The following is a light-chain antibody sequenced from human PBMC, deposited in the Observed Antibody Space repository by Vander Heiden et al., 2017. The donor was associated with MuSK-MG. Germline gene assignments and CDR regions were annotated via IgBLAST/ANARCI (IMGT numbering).Light chain of an antibody. CDR1: SSDVGAYNY. V-gene: IGLV2-14*03. Sequence: QSALTQPASVSGSPGPSITISCTGTSSDVGAYNYVSWYQQHPGKAPKLVIYDVSNRPSGVADRFSGSKSGSTASLTISGLQGEDEADYYCSSYTGSSFWVFGGGTELTVL. CDR2: DVS. CDR3: SSYTGSSFWV. J-gene: IGLJ3*02.